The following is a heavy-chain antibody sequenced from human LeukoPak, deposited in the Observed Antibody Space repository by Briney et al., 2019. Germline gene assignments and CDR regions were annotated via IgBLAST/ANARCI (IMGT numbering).Heavy chain of an antibody. CDR3: ARACVENTLRIDDY. CDR2: IWYDGSNK. CDR1: GFIFSSYG. D-gene: IGHD2-15*01. Sequence: GRSLRLSCAASGFIFSSYGMHWVRQAPGKGLEWVAVIWYDGSNKYYADSVKGRFTISRDNSKNTLYLQMNSLRAEDTAVYYCARACVENTLRIDDYWGQGTLVTVSS. V-gene: IGHV3-33*01. J-gene: IGHJ4*02.